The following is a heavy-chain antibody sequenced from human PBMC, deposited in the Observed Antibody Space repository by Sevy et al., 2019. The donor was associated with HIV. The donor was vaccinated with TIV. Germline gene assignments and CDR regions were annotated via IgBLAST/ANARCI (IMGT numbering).Heavy chain of an antibody. D-gene: IGHD3-10*01. J-gene: IGHJ4*02. CDR1: GYTFTSYG. CDR3: ARGSFSGSGSLWGDY. CDR2: TSAYNGNT. Sequence: ASVKVSCKASGYTFTSYGISWVRQAPGQGLEWMGWTSAYNGNTNYAQKFQGRVTMTTDTSTSTAYMELRSLRSDDTAVYYCARGSFSGSGSLWGDYWGQGTLVTVSS. V-gene: IGHV1-18*04.